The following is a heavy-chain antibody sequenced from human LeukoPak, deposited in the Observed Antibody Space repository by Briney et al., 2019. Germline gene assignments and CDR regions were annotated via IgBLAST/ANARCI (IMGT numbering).Heavy chain of an antibody. J-gene: IGHJ3*02. CDR2: ISSSSSYI. CDR1: GFTLSSYS. V-gene: IGHV3-21*01. Sequence: GGSLRLSCAASGFTLSSYSMNWVRQAPGKGLEWVSSISSSSSYIYYADSVEGRFTISRDNAKNSLYLQMNSLRAEDTAVYYCARDCSGGSCYLVRYAFDIWGQGTMVTVSS. CDR3: ARDCSGGSCYLVRYAFDI. D-gene: IGHD2-15*01.